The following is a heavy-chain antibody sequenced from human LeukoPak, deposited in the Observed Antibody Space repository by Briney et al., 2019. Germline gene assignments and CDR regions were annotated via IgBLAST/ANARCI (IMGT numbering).Heavy chain of an antibody. CDR3: ARGPSSWPPYYFDY. D-gene: IGHD6-13*01. Sequence: ASVKVSCKASGYTFTSYGISWVRQAPGQGLEWMGWISAYNGNTNYAQKLQGRVTMTTGTSTSTAYMELRSLRSDDTAVYYCARGPSSWPPYYFDYWGQETLVTVSS. CDR1: GYTFTSYG. J-gene: IGHJ4*02. V-gene: IGHV1-18*04. CDR2: ISAYNGNT.